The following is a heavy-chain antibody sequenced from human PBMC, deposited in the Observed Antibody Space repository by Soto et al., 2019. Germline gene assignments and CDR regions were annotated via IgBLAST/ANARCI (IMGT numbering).Heavy chain of an antibody. Sequence: SQTLSLTCAISGDSVSSNSATWNWIRQSPSRGLEWLGRTYYWSKWYNDYAVSVKSRITINPDTSKNQFSLQLNFVTPEDTAVYYCARGGKVTAAGNEFVYWGQGTLVTVSS. CDR1: GDSVSSNSAT. D-gene: IGHD6-13*01. J-gene: IGHJ4*02. CDR2: TYYWSKWYN. CDR3: ARGGKVTAAGNEFVY. V-gene: IGHV6-1*01.